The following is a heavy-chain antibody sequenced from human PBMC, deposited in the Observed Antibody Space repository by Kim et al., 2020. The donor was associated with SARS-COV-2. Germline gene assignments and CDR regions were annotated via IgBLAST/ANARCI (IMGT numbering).Heavy chain of an antibody. J-gene: IGHJ6*02. Sequence: GGSLRLSCAASGFTFDDYAMHWVRQAPGKGLEWVSGISWNSGSIGYADSVKGRFTISRDNAKNSLYLQMNSLRAEDTALYYCATLRGRWLQSDYYYGMDVWGQGTTVTVSS. CDR2: ISWNSGSI. CDR1: GFTFDDYA. D-gene: IGHD3-16*01. V-gene: IGHV3-9*01. CDR3: ATLRGRWLQSDYYYGMDV.